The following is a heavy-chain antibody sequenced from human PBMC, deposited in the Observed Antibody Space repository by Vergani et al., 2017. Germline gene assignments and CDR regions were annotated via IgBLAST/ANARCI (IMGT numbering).Heavy chain of an antibody. Sequence: QVQLQQWGAGLLKPSETLFLTCAVYGGSFSGYYWSWIRQPPGKGLEWIGEINHSGSTNYNPSLKSRVTISVDTSKNQFSLKLSAVTAADAAVYYCARVLVVAPDYWGQETLITFSS. D-gene: IGHD3-22*01. V-gene: IGHV4-34*01. CDR1: GGSFSGYY. CDR3: ARVLVVAPDY. J-gene: IGHJ4*02. CDR2: INHSGST.